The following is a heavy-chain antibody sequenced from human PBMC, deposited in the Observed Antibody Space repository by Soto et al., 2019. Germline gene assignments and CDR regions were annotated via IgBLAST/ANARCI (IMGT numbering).Heavy chain of an antibody. D-gene: IGHD2-2*01. J-gene: IGHJ6*03. V-gene: IGHV1-8*02. CDR3: ASSGPAAPAVGYYYYMDV. CDR1: GYTFTSYG. Sequence: ASVKVSCKASGYTFTSYGISWVRQATGQGLEWMGWMNPNSGNTGYAQKFQGRVTMTRNTSISTAYMELSSLRSEDTAVYYCASSGPAAPAVGYYYYMDVWGKGTTVTVSS. CDR2: MNPNSGNT.